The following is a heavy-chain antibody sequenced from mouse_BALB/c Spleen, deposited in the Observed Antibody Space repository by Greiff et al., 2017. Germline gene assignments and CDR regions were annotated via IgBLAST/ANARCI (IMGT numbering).Heavy chain of an antibody. D-gene: IGHD2-1*01. Sequence: EVKLQESGAELVRPGALVKLSCKASGFNIKDYYMHWVKQRPEQGLEWIGWIDPENGNTIYDPKFQGKASITADTSSNTAYLQLSSLTSEDTAVYYCARSGGNYLAWFAYWGQGTLVTVSA. J-gene: IGHJ3*01. V-gene: IGHV14-1*02. CDR3: ARSGGNYLAWFAY. CDR2: IDPENGNT. CDR1: GFNIKDYY.